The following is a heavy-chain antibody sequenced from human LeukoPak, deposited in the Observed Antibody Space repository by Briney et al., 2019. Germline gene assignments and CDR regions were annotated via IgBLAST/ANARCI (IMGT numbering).Heavy chain of an antibody. CDR2: TSASGGST. J-gene: IGHJ3*02. CDR3: AKDQSSSTWYNLAFDI. V-gene: IGHV3-23*01. CDR1: GFTFSSYS. D-gene: IGHD6-13*01. Sequence: GGSLRLSCAASGFTFSSYSMNWVRQAPGKGLEWVSATSASGGSTYYADSVKGRFTISRDNSKNTLYLQMRSLRVEDTAIYYCAKDQSSSTWYNLAFDIWGQGTMVTVSS.